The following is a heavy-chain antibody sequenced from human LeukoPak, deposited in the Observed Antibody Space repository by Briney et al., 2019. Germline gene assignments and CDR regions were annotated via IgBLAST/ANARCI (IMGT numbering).Heavy chain of an antibody. J-gene: IGHJ3*02. CDR1: GFTFSSYG. CDR3: AKSSDYYDSRGGALDI. D-gene: IGHD3-22*01. Sequence: GGSLRLSCAASGFTFSSYGMHWVRQAPGKGLEWVAFIRYDGSNKYYADSVKGRFTISRDNSKNTLYLQMNSLRAEDTAVYYCAKSSDYYDSRGGALDIWGQGTMVTVSS. CDR2: IRYDGSNK. V-gene: IGHV3-30*02.